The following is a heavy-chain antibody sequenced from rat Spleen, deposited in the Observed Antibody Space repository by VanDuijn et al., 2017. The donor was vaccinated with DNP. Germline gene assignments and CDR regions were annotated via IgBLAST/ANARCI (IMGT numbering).Heavy chain of an antibody. D-gene: IGHD1-11*01. CDR2: INPDGGTT. V-gene: IGHV5-58*01. CDR1: GFTFSGYW. J-gene: IGHJ2*01. Sequence: EVQLVESGGGLVQPGRSLKLSCVASGFTFSGYWMFWIRQAPGKGLEWVASINPDGGTTHYSDSVRGRFTISRDNAKSSLFLQMDSLKSEDTATYFCSAGRGGPDYWGQGVLVTVSS. CDR3: SAGRGGPDY.